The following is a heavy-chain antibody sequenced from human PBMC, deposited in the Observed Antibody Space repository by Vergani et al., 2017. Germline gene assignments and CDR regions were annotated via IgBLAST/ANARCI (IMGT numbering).Heavy chain of an antibody. Sequence: EVQLVESGGGLVQPGRSLRLSCAASGFTFDDYAMHWVRQAPGKGLEWVSGISWNSGSTGYADSVKGRFTISRDNAKNSLYLQMNSLRAEDTAVYYCAKDRRGRWLQSVSGDKYYFDYWGQGTLVTVSS. CDR2: ISWNSGST. CDR1: GFTFDDYA. D-gene: IGHD5-24*01. J-gene: IGHJ4*02. V-gene: IGHV3-9*01. CDR3: AKDRRGRWLQSVSGDKYYFDY.